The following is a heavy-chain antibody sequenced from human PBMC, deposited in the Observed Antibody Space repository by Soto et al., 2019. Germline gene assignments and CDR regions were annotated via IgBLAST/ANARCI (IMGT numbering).Heavy chain of an antibody. CDR3: ARDEVYTGAFDT. CDR1: GFTFSSYS. V-gene: IGHV3-21*01. D-gene: IGHD4-4*01. Sequence: GGSLRLSCAASGFTFSSYSMNWLRQAPGKGLEWVSSISSSSSYIYYADSVKGRFTISRDNAKNSLYLQMNSLRAEDTAVYYCARDEVYTGAFDTWGQGTMVTVS. CDR2: ISSSSSYI. J-gene: IGHJ3*02.